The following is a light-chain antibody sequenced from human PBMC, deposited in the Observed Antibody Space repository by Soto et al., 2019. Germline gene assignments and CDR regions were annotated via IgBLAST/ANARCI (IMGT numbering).Light chain of an antibody. V-gene: IGKV3-20*01. CDR1: QSVSSSY. CDR3: QQYGSSPPGIT. CDR2: GAS. J-gene: IGKJ5*01. Sequence: ENVLTQSPGPLSLSPGEKATLSCRASQSVSSSYLAWYQQKPGQAPRLLIYGASSRATGIPDRFSGSGSGTDFTLTISRLEPEDFAVYYCQQYGSSPPGITFGQGTRLEI.